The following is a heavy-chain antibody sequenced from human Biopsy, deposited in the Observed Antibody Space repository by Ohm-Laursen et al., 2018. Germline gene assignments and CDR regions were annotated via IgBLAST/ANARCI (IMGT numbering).Heavy chain of an antibody. J-gene: IGHJ6*02. CDR2: ITYHGST. CDR1: DGSIDNYH. Sequence: SETLSLTCHVSDGSIDNYHWTWIRQAPGKTLEWIGSITYHGSTYYNPSLKSRVTVSIHTSRNQFSLKLTSVTAADTAVYYCARDNIPYCTSTSCDLFGMDVWGQGTTVTVSS. CDR3: ARDNIPYCTSTSCDLFGMDV. D-gene: IGHD2-2*01. V-gene: IGHV4-59*01.